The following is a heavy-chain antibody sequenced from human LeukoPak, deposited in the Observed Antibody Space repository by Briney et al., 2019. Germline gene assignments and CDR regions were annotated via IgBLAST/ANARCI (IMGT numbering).Heavy chain of an antibody. CDR2: MNPNSGNT. CDR1: GYTFTSYD. V-gene: IGHV1-8*03. Sequence: VASVKVSCKASGYTFTSYDINWARQATGQGLEWMGWMNPNSGNTGYAQKFQGRVTITRNTSISTAYMELSSLRSEDTAVYYCARGRAVTSKKSYYYYYMDVWGKGTTVTVSS. J-gene: IGHJ6*03. CDR3: ARGRAVTSKKSYYYYYMDV. D-gene: IGHD4-11*01.